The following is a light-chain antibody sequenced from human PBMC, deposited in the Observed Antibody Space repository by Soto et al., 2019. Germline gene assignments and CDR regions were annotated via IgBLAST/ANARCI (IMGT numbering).Light chain of an antibody. CDR2: GAS. V-gene: IGKV3-20*01. J-gene: IGKJ1*01. Sequence: EIVLTQSPGTLSLSPGERATLSCRASQSVRSSYLAWYQHIPGQAPRLLIYGASSRATGIPDRFSGSGSGTDFTLTIDRLEPEDFAMYYCQQYGSSPLTFGQGTKVEIK. CDR1: QSVRSSY. CDR3: QQYGSSPLT.